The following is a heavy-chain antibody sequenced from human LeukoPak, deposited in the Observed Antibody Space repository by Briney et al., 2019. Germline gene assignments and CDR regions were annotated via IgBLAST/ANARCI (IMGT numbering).Heavy chain of an antibody. Sequence: PGGSLRLSCAAAGFTFSSYWMHWVRHAPGKGLAWVSRINSDGSRTTYADSVKGRLTISRDNAKNRLYLQMNSLRAEDTAVYYCARVGARLGAFDIWGQGTMVTVSS. J-gene: IGHJ3*02. CDR3: ARVGARLGAFDI. CDR1: GFTFSSYW. D-gene: IGHD6-25*01. CDR2: INSDGSRT. V-gene: IGHV3-74*03.